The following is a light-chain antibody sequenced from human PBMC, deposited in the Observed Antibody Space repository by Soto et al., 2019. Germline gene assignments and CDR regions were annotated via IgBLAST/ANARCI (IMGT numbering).Light chain of an antibody. Sequence: EIVLTQSPATLSLSPGERATLSCRASQSISSHLAWYQQKPGQAPRLLMYDASNRATGIPARFSGSGSGTDFTPTISSLEPEDFAVYICQQRPNWPLTFGGGTKVEIK. V-gene: IGKV3-11*01. J-gene: IGKJ4*01. CDR3: QQRPNWPLT. CDR1: QSISSH. CDR2: DAS.